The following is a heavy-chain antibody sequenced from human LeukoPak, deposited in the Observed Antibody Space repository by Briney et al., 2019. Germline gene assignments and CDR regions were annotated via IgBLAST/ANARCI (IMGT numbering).Heavy chain of an antibody. CDR2: IYHSGST. CDR3: ARVEYCSSTSCYSGGWFDP. CDR1: GGSISSGGYS. V-gene: IGHV4-30-2*01. Sequence: SETLSLTCAVSGGSISSGGYSWSWIRQPPGKGLEWIGYIYHSGSTYYNPSLEGRVTISVDRSKNQFSLKLSSVTAADTAVYYCARVEYCSSTSCYSGGWFDPWGQGTLVTVSS. J-gene: IGHJ5*02. D-gene: IGHD2-2*02.